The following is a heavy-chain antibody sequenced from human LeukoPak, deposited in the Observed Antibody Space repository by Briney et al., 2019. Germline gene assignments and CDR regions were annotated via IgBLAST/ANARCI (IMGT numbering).Heavy chain of an antibody. Sequence: GGSLRLSCAASGFTFSSYAMSWVRQAPGKGLEWVSGISGSGGSTYYADSVKGRFTISRDNAKNSLYLQMNSLRAEDTAVYYCARDSSGWYPGFDYWGQGTLVTVSS. CDR1: GFTFSSYA. CDR2: ISGSGGST. J-gene: IGHJ4*02. D-gene: IGHD6-19*01. V-gene: IGHV3-23*01. CDR3: ARDSSGWYPGFDY.